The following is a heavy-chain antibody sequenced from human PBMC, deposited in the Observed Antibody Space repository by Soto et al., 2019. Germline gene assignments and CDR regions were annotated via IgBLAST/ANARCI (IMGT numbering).Heavy chain of an antibody. J-gene: IGHJ6*02. Sequence: QVQLQQWGAGLLKSSETLSLTCAVYGGSFSGYYWSWIRQPPGKGLEWIGEIDHGGSPYFSPALKSRVTISIDTSKNQSSLHLRSVTAADTAVYYCARRRSDSSGWGVRYYYAMDVWGQGTTVTVSS. CDR3: ARRRSDSSGWGVRYYYAMDV. D-gene: IGHD6-19*01. CDR2: IDHGGSP. V-gene: IGHV4-34*02. CDR1: GGSFSGYY.